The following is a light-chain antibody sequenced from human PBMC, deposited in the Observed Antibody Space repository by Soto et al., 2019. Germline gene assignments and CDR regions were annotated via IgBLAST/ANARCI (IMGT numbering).Light chain of an antibody. CDR1: QSLSSTY. J-gene: IGKJ4*01. Sequence: EIVLTQSPGTLSLSPGERATLSCRASQSLSSTYLAWYQQKPGQAPRLLIYGASSRATGIPDRFSGSGSGTDFTLTISRREPEDFAVYYCQQYGSSPVTFGGGTRVEIK. V-gene: IGKV3-20*01. CDR3: QQYGSSPVT. CDR2: GAS.